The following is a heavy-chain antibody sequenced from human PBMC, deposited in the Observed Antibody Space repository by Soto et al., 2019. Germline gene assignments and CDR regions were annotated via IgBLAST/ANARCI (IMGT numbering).Heavy chain of an antibody. V-gene: IGHV4-59*01. CDR3: ASSNNGGYAFYFDY. Sequence: QVQLQESGPGLVKPSETLSLTCTVSGGSISSYYWSWIRQPPGKGLEWIGYIYYSGSTNYNPSLKSRVTISVDTSKNQFSLKLSSVTAADTAVYYCASSNNGGYAFYFDYWGQGTLVTVSS. CDR1: GGSISSYY. J-gene: IGHJ4*02. CDR2: IYYSGST. D-gene: IGHD5-12*01.